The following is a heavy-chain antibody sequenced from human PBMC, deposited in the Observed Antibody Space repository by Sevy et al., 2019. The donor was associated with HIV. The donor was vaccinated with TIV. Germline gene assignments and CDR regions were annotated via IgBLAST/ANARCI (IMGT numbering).Heavy chain of an antibody. Sequence: GVPLKISCKGSGYSFTSYWIGWVRQMPGKGLEWMGIIYPGDSDTRYSPSFQGQVTISADKSISTAYLQWSSLKASDTAMYYCARQTVTTSHAFDIWGQGTMVTVSS. CDR3: ARQTVTTSHAFDI. D-gene: IGHD4-17*01. CDR2: IYPGDSDT. CDR1: GYSFTSYW. V-gene: IGHV5-51*01. J-gene: IGHJ3*02.